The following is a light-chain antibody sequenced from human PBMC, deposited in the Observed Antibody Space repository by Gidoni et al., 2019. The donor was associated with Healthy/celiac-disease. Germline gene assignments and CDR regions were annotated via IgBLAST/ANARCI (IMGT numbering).Light chain of an antibody. CDR1: QSISSY. V-gene: IGKV1-39*01. CDR2: AAS. Sequence: DIQMTQSPSSLSASVGDRVTITCRASQSISSYLNWYQQKPGKAPKLLIYAASSLQSGVPSRFSGSGSGTDFTLTISSLQPEDFATYYCQQSYSTPPEWTFGQXTKVKSN. CDR3: QQSYSTPPEWT. J-gene: IGKJ1*01.